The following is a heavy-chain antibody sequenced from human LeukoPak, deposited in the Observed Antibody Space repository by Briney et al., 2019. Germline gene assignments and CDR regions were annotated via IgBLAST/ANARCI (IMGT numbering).Heavy chain of an antibody. V-gene: IGHV3-66*01. D-gene: IGHD3-22*01. J-gene: IGHJ4*02. CDR3: ARDVVQYSYDSSGYLDYYFDY. CDR2: IYGDDNS. CDR1: GFTVSSNY. Sequence: PGGSLRLSCAASGFTVSSNYMSWVRQAPGKGLEWVSVIYGDDNSYYADSVKGRFTISRDSSKNTLYLQMNSLRAEDTAVYYCARDVVQYSYDSSGYLDYYFDYWGQGTLVTVSS.